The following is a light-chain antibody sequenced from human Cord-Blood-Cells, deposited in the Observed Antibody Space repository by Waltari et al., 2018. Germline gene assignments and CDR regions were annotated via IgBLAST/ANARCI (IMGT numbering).Light chain of an antibody. Sequence: DIVMTQTQLSLSVTPGQPASISCNSSQSLLHSDGKTYLYCYLQKPGQSPLLLIYEVSSGLSGVPDRFSGGGSGTDFTLKISRVEAEDVGVYYCMQGIHLPWTFGQGTKVEIK. J-gene: IGKJ1*01. CDR2: EVS. CDR1: QSLLHSDGKTY. V-gene: IGKV2-29*02. CDR3: MQGIHLPWT.